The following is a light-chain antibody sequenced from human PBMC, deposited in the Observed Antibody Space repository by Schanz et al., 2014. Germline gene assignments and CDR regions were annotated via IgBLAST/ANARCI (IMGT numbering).Light chain of an antibody. V-gene: IGLV2-8*01. J-gene: IGLJ3*02. CDR2: EVS. CDR1: SSDVGGYNY. CDR3: SSYAGTNFWV. Sequence: QSALTQPPSASGSPGQSVTISCSGTSSDVGGYNYVSWYQQHPGKAPKVMIYEVSKRPSGVPDRFSGSKSGNTASLTVSGVQPEDEADYYCSSYAGTNFWVFGGGTKLTVL.